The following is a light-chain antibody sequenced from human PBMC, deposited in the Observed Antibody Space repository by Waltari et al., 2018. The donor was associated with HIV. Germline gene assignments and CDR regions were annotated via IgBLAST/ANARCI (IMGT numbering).Light chain of an antibody. V-gene: IGLV1-51*01. CDR3: ETWENSLCAGV. Sequence: QSVLTQPPSVSAAPGQKVTISCSGRTSNIGANYVSWYQQHPGTAPKLLIYGNDKRASWIPDRVSGSKSGTAATLDITGVQSGDGADDYCETWENSLCAGVFGGGTKPTVL. J-gene: IGLJ3*02. CDR1: TSNIGANY. CDR2: GND.